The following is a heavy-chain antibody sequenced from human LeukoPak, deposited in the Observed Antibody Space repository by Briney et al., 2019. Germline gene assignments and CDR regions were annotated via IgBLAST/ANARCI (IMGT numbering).Heavy chain of an antibody. J-gene: IGHJ4*02. D-gene: IGHD2-15*01. V-gene: IGHV3-15*01. CDR2: INSKTTGGTT. CDR3: TTCTGGSCYSDY. Sequence: GGSLRLSCAASGFSFSNAWMSWVRQAPGKGLEWVGRINSKTTGGTTDFAAPVKGRLTISRDDSKNTLYLQMNSLKTEDTAVYYCTTCTGGSCYSDYWGQGTLVTVSS. CDR1: GFSFSNAW.